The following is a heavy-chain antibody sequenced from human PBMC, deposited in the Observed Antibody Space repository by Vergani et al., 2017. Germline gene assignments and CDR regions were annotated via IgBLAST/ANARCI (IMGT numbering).Heavy chain of an antibody. CDR1: GYSFTSYW. J-gene: IGHJ3*02. CDR3: ARQNPTDGDAFDI. V-gene: IGHV5-51*01. CDR2: IYPGDSAT. D-gene: IGHD4-17*01. Sequence: EVQLVQSGAEVKKPGESLKISCKGSGYSFTSYWIGWVRRMPGKGLEWMGIIYPGDSATRYSPSFQGQGTISADNSISTAYLQWSSLKASATALYYGARQNPTDGDAFDIWGQGTMVTVSS.